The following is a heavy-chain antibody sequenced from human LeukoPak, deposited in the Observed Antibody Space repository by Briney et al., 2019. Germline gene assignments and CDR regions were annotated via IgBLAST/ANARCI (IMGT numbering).Heavy chain of an antibody. CDR2: IIPILGIA. CDR3: ARSPTNYDILTGYYNVLIDYFDY. V-gene: IGHV1-69*04. CDR1: AGTFSIYA. J-gene: IGHJ4*02. Sequence: ASVNVSCKSSAGTFSIYAISWVRQAPGQGLEWMGRIIPILGIANYAQKFQGRVTITADKSTSTAYMELSSLRSEDTAVYYCARSPTNYDILTGYYNVLIDYFDYWGQGTLVTVSS. D-gene: IGHD3-9*01.